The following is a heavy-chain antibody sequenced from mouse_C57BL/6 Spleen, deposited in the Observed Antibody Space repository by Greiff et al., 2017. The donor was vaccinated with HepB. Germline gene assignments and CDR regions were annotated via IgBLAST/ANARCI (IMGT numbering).Heavy chain of an antibody. J-gene: IGHJ2*01. CDR2: IYPGDGDT. Sequence: QVQLQQSGAELVKPGASVKISCKASGYAFSSYWMNWVKQRPGKGLEWIGQIYPGDGDTNYNGKFKGKATLTADKSSSTAYMKLSSLTSEDSAVYFCAREGILLKVDYWGQGTTLTVSS. CDR3: AREGILLKVDY. V-gene: IGHV1-80*01. CDR1: GYAFSSYW. D-gene: IGHD1-3*01.